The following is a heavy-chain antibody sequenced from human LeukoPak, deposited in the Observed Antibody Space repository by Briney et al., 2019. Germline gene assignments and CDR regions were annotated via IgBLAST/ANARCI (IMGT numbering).Heavy chain of an antibody. Sequence: PSETLSLTCTVSGGSISSYYWSWIRQPPGKGLEWIGYIYYSGSTNYXPSLKXRVTISVDTSKNQFSLKLSSVTAADTAVYYCARQEVGRDFDYWGQGTLVTVSS. CDR1: GGSISSYY. V-gene: IGHV4-59*08. CDR3: ARQEVGRDFDY. CDR2: IYYSGST. D-gene: IGHD3-10*01. J-gene: IGHJ4*02.